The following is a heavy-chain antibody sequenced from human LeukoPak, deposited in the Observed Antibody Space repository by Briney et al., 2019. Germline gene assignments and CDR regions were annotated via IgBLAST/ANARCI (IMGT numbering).Heavy chain of an antibody. V-gene: IGHV3-74*01. D-gene: IGHD5-24*01. J-gene: IGHJ4*02. Sequence: GGSLRLSCAASGFTFSIYWMNWVPQAPGEGLVWVSHINIDGSSSNYADSVKGRFTISRDNAKNTLYMQMNSLRAEDTAVYFCARGQMIDYWGQGTLVTVSS. CDR1: GFTFSIYW. CDR3: ARGQMIDY. CDR2: INIDGSSS.